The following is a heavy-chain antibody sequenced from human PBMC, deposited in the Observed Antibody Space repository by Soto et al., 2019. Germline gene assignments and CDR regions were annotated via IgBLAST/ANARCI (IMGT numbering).Heavy chain of an antibody. D-gene: IGHD2-21*01. CDR2: IYNSGNT. Sequence: SETLSLTCTVSGGSISDGAYYWSWIRQPPGKGLEWIGHIYNSGNTYNNPSLRSRLTISLDTSKSQFSLNLNSVTAADTAVYYCASGLSGDKVDQWGQGTLVTV. CDR1: GGSISDGAYY. J-gene: IGHJ4*02. V-gene: IGHV4-30-4*01. CDR3: ASGLSGDKVDQ.